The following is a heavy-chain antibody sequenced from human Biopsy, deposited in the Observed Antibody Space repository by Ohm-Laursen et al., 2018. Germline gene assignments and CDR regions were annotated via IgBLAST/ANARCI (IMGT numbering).Heavy chain of an antibody. CDR3: VREPKTGTAEAWYFDL. V-gene: IGHV4-31*03. J-gene: IGHJ2*01. D-gene: IGHD3-9*01. CDR1: GASVKTSGYF. CDR2: ISYNERT. Sequence: SDTLSLTCIVSGASVKTSGYFWAWIRQRPGKGLEWIGYISYNERTHYNPSLTSRLAISFDTSNNRISLQLRSVSVADTAVYYCVREPKTGTAEAWYFDLWGRGSPATVPS.